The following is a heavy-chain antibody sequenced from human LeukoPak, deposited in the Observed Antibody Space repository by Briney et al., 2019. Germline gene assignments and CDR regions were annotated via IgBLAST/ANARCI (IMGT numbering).Heavy chain of an antibody. CDR3: AGNTKTGDRPDLYYYYYYMDV. Sequence: GASVKVSCKASGGTFSSYAISWVRQAPGQGLEWMGGIIPIFGTANYAQKFQGRVTITADESTSTAYMELSSLRSEDTAVYYCAGNTKTGDRPDLYYYYYYMDVWGKGTTVTISS. D-gene: IGHD7-27*01. CDR2: IIPIFGTA. CDR1: GGTFSSYA. V-gene: IGHV1-69*13. J-gene: IGHJ6*03.